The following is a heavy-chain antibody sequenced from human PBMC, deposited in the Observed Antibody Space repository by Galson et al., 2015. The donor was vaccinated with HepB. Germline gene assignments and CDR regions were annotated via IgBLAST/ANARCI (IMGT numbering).Heavy chain of an antibody. D-gene: IGHD3-22*01. Sequence: SLRLSCAASGFIFSIYAMHWVRQAPGKGLEWVAVMSYDGSIKYYADSVQGRFTISRDNSKKTLYLQMNSLRAEDTAVYYCARGNKFFYDSSGYRLDSWGQGTPVTVSS. CDR3: ARGNKFFYDSSGYRLDS. V-gene: IGHV3-30*04. CDR2: MSYDGSIK. J-gene: IGHJ4*02. CDR1: GFIFSIYA.